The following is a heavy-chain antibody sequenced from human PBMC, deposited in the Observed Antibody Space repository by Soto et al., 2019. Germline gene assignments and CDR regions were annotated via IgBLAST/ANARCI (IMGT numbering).Heavy chain of an antibody. V-gene: IGHV3-21*04. J-gene: IGHJ4*02. CDR3: AKAGIDYYQGYFDY. D-gene: IGHD3-10*01. CDR2: ISSSSSYT. CDR1: GFTFNTYA. Sequence: PGGSLRLSCAASGFTFNTYAMNWVRQAPGKGLEWVSSISSSSSYTYYADSVKGRFTISRDNAKNTLYLQMNSLRAEDTAVYYCAKAGIDYYQGYFDYWGQGTLVTVSS.